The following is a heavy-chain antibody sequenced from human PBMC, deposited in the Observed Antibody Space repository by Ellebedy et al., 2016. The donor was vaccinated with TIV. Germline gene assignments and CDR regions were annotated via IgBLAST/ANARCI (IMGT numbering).Heavy chain of an antibody. J-gene: IGHJ4*02. D-gene: IGHD3/OR15-3a*01. CDR2: FSGSGGST. Sequence: GESLKISCAASGFSSGFSFSRYAMGWVRQAPGKGLEWVSGFSGSGGSTYYADSVKGRFTISRDNSKNTLFLQMSSLRAEDTAVYFCARRSTDFAFDSWGQGTLVTVSS. V-gene: IGHV3-23*01. CDR3: ARRSTDFAFDS. CDR1: GFSSGFSFSRYA.